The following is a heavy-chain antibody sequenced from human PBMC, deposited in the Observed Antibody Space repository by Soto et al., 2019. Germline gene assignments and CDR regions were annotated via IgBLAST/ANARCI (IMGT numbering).Heavy chain of an antibody. CDR1: GVSIGSDAYY. D-gene: IGHD3-16*02. V-gene: IGHV4-31*11. CDR3: ARYRFTATWSKFDY. CDR2: ISHRGNT. Sequence: QVQLQQSGPGLVKPSQILSLTCAVSGVSIGSDAYYWSWIRQHPGKGLEWVGFISHRGNTYYNPSLKSRLTLSVDMSKNQFSLKLTSVTAADTAVYFCARYRFTATWSKFDYWGQGTLVTVSS. J-gene: IGHJ4*02.